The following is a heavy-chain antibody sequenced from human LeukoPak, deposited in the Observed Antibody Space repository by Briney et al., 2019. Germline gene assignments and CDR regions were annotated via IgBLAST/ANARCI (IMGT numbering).Heavy chain of an antibody. CDR3: ARVSQFPGISADY. V-gene: IGHV3-74*01. D-gene: IGHD2-21*01. CDR2: ISSDGWST. CDR1: GFIFSSHW. Sequence: RPGGSLRLSWAASGFIFSSHWMHWVRQAPGKGLVWVSRISSDGWSTSYADSVKGRFTASRDNAENTLYLQMNSLRAEDTAVYYCARVSQFPGISADYWGQGSLVTVSS. J-gene: IGHJ4*02.